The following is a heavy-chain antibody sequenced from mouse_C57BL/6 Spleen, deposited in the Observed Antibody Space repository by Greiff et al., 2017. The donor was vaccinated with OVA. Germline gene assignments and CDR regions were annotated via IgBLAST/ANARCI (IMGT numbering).Heavy chain of an antibody. CDR2: INPNNGGP. V-gene: IGHV1-18*01. J-gene: IGHJ3*01. CDR1: GYTFTDYN. D-gene: IGHD4-1*01. Sequence: VQLQQSGPELVKPGASVKIPCKASGYTFTDYNMDWVKQSHGKSLEWIGDINPNNGGPIYNQKFKGKATLTVDKSSSTAYMELRSLTSEDTAVYYCARAGELGMAYWGQGTLVTVSA. CDR3: ARAGELGMAY.